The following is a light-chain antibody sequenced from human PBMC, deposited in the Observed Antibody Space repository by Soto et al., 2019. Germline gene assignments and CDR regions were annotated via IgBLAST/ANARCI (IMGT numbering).Light chain of an antibody. J-gene: IGLJ1*01. CDR1: SSDVGGYNY. CDR3: SSFTSTSTRV. CDR2: DVS. Sequence: QSALTHPASVSGSPGQSIAIFCTGTSSDVGGYNYVSWYQQHPGKAPKLMIYDVSNRPSGVSDRFSGSKSGNTASLTISGLQAEDEADYYCSSFTSTSTRVFGTGTKVTVL. V-gene: IGLV2-14*01.